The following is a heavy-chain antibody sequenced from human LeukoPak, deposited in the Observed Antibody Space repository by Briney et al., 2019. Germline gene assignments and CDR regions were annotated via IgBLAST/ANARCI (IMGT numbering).Heavy chain of an antibody. D-gene: IGHD4-23*01. Sequence: AGSLRLSCAASGFTFSSYFWMHWVRQAPGKGLVWVSRIRSDGGSSTYADSVKGRFTISRDNAKNTLYLQMNTLRAEDTAVYYCVRDLDLGGYSSFVSWGQGTLVTVSS. J-gene: IGHJ4*02. CDR3: VRDLDLGGYSSFVS. CDR2: IRSDGGSS. CDR1: GFTFSSYFW. V-gene: IGHV3-74*01.